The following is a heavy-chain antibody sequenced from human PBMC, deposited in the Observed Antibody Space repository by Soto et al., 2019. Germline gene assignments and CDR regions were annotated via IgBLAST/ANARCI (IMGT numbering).Heavy chain of an antibody. J-gene: IGHJ4*02. CDR1: GGTFSSYT. V-gene: IGHV1-69*08. D-gene: IGHD3-10*01. CDR3: AGESPRGGSGSYWTDY. CDR2: IIPILGIA. Sequence: QVQLVQSGAEVKKPGSSVKVSCKASGGTFSSYTISWVRQAPGQGLEWMGRIIPILGIANYAQKFQGRVTITADKSTSTAYMELSSLRSEDTAVYYCAGESPRGGSGSYWTDYWGQGTLVTVSS.